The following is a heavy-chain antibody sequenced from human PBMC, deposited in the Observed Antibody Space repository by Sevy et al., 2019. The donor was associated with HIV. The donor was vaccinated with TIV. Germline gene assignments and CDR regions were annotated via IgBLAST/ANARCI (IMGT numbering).Heavy chain of an antibody. CDR3: AKDKRGIVVVPAAMFGDAFDI. CDR1: GFTFSSYG. J-gene: IGHJ3*02. CDR2: IRYDGSNK. V-gene: IGHV3-30*02. Sequence: GGSLRLSCAASGFTFSSYGMHWVRQAPGKGLEWVAFIRYDGSNKYYADSVKGRFTISRDNSKNTLYLQMNSLRAEDTAMYYDAKDKRGIVVVPAAMFGDAFDIWGQGTMVTVSS. D-gene: IGHD2-2*01.